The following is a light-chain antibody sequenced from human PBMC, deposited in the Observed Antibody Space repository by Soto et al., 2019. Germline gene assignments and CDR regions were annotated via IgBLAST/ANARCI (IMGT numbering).Light chain of an antibody. CDR1: QSISSN. CDR3: QQYNNWPPT. V-gene: IGKV3-15*01. Sequence: EIVLTQSPATLPVSPGERATLSCRASQSISSNLAWYQQQPGQAPRLLIYGASTRATDIPARFSGSGSGTEFSLTISSLQSEDFAVYYCQQYNNWPPTFGQRTKVEIK. CDR2: GAS. J-gene: IGKJ1*01.